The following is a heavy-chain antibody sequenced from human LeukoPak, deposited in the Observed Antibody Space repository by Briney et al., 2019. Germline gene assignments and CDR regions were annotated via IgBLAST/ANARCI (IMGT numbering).Heavy chain of an antibody. J-gene: IGHJ6*03. CDR1: GGTFSSYA. CDR2: VIPIFGTA. V-gene: IGHV1-69*06. D-gene: IGHD2-2*02. CDR3: ARDGAAINWSPTKGAYYYYMDV. Sequence: ASVKVSCKASGGTFSSYAISWVRQAPGQGREWMGGVIPIFGTANYAQKFQGRVTITADKSTSTDYIELSSLRSEETAVYYCARDGAAINWSPTKGAYYYYMDVWGKGTTVTVSS.